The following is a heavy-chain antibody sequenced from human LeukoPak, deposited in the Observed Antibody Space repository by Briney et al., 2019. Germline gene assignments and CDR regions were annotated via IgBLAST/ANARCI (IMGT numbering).Heavy chain of an antibody. Sequence: PVKVSCKASGGTFSSYAISWVRQAPGQGLEWMGRIIPIFGTANYAQKFQGRVTITTDESTSTAYMELSSLRSEDTAVYYCARGWAAAPPDYWGQGTLVTVSS. J-gene: IGHJ4*02. CDR2: IIPIFGTA. CDR1: GGTFSSYA. D-gene: IGHD6-13*01. V-gene: IGHV1-69*05. CDR3: ARGWAAAPPDY.